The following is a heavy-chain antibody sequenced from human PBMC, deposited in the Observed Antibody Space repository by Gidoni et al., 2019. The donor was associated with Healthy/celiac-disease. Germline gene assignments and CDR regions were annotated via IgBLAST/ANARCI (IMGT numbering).Heavy chain of an antibody. Sequence: QVQLQQWGAGQLKPSETLYLTCAVYGGSFSGYYWSWIRQPPGKGLEWIGEINHSGSTNYNPSLKSRVTISVDTSKNQFSLKLSSVTAADTAVYYCARGKVYSSGWRYWFDPWGQGTLVTVSS. CDR2: INHSGST. V-gene: IGHV4-34*01. D-gene: IGHD6-19*01. J-gene: IGHJ5*02. CDR3: ARGKVYSSGWRYWFDP. CDR1: GGSFSGYY.